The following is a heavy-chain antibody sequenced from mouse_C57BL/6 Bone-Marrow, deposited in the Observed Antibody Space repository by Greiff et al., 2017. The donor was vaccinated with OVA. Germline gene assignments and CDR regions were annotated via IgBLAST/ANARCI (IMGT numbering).Heavy chain of an antibody. CDR1: EYEFPSHD. Sequence: EVHLVESGGGLVQPGESLKLSCESNEYEFPSHDMSWVRKTPEKRLELVAAINSDGGSTYYPDPMARRFIISRDNTKKTLYLQMSSLRSEDTAVYYCARHGNYGYFDVWGTGTTVTVSS. V-gene: IGHV5-2*01. J-gene: IGHJ1*03. CDR3: ARHGNYGYFDV. CDR2: INSDGGST. D-gene: IGHD2-1*01.